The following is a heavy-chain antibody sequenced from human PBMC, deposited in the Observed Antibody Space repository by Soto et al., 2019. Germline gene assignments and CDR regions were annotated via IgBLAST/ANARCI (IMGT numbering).Heavy chain of an antibody. CDR3: ARHLTYFPFYF. CDR1: GGSIGTNDHY. V-gene: IGHV4-39*01. D-gene: IGHD2-8*01. CDR2: ISYSGNT. J-gene: IGHJ4*02. Sequence: PSETLSLTCTVSGGSIGTNDHYWGWIRRPPGKGLEWIASISYSGNTYYAPSLKSRVTISADTSKNQFSLKLSSVTAADTAIDYCARHLTYFPFYFWGQGIPVTVSS.